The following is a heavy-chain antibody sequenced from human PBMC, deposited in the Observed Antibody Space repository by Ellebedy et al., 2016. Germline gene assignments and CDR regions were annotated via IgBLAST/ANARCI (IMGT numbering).Heavy chain of an antibody. CDR3: ARGGGCGSGDCWAFDY. J-gene: IGHJ4*02. CDR1: GFTFSSYA. CDR2: ISYDGSNK. D-gene: IGHD2-21*02. V-gene: IGHV3-30-3*01. Sequence: GESLKISCAASGFTFSSYAMHWVRQAPGKGLEWVAVISYDGSNKYYADSVKGRFTMSKDNAKNTLYLQMNSLRAEDTAMYYCARGGGCGSGDCWAFDYWGQGALVTVSS.